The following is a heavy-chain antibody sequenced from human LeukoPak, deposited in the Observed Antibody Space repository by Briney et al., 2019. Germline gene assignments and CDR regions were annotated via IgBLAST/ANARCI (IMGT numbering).Heavy chain of an antibody. V-gene: IGHV3-48*04. CDR2: ISSSSSTI. D-gene: IGHD5-18*01. Sequence: GGSLRLSCAASGFTFSSYSMNWVRQAPGKGREWVSYISSSSSTIYYADSVKGRFTISRDNAKNSLYLQMNSLRAEDTAVYYCARDSGDTAMVTNWFDPWGQGTLVTVSS. J-gene: IGHJ5*02. CDR3: ARDSGDTAMVTNWFDP. CDR1: GFTFSSYS.